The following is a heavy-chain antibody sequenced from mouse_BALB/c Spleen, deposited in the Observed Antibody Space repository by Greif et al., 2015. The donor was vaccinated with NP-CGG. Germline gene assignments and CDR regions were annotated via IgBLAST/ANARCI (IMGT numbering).Heavy chain of an antibody. Sequence: EVKVVESGGGLVKPGGSLKLSCAASGFTFSSYGMSWVRQTPEKRLEWVATISGGGSYTYYPDSVKGRFTISRDNAKNNLYLQMSSLRSEDTAVYYCARHGGRLLRGDAMDYWGQGTSVTVSS. J-gene: IGHJ4*01. CDR2: ISGGGSYT. CDR1: GFTFSSYG. D-gene: IGHD1-1*01. CDR3: ARHGGRLLRGDAMDY. V-gene: IGHV5-9-2*01.